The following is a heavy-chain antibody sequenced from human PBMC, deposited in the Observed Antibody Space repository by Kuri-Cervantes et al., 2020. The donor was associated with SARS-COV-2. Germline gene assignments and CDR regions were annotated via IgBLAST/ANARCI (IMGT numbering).Heavy chain of an antibody. Sequence: GSVNDSCKASGGTFSRYPISGVRQAPGQGLEWMGWIAPNRGGTKYAQKFQGRVTMTRDTSISTAYMELSRLSSDDTAVYYCARVLGSSTSCYWDWGQGTLVTVSS. D-gene: IGHD2-2*01. CDR3: ARVLGSSTSCYWD. CDR2: IAPNRGGT. CDR1: GGTFSRYP. V-gene: IGHV1-2*02. J-gene: IGHJ4*02.